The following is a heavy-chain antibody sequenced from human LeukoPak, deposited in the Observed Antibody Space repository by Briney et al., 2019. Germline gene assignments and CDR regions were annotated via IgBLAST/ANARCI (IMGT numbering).Heavy chain of an antibody. V-gene: IGHV4-39*01. Sequence: SETLSLTCTVSGGSISSSSYYWGWIRQPPGKGLEWIGSIYYSGSTYYNPSLKSRVTISEDTSKNQFSLKLSSVTAADTAVYYCARGDCSGGSCYLFDHWGQGALVTVSS. CDR1: GGSISSSSYY. CDR2: IYYSGST. D-gene: IGHD2-15*01. J-gene: IGHJ4*02. CDR3: ARGDCSGGSCYLFDH.